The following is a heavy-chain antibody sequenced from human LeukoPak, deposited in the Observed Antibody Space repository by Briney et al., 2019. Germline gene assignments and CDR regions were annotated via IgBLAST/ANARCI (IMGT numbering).Heavy chain of an antibody. V-gene: IGHV3-48*01. J-gene: IGHJ4*02. Sequence: PGGSLRLSCAASGFTFSSYSTNWVRQAPGKGLEWVSYISSSSSTIYYADSVKGRFTISRDNAKNSLYLQMNSLRAEDTAVYYCARVEQYNWRPFDYWGQGALVTVSS. D-gene: IGHD1-20*01. CDR2: ISSSSSTI. CDR1: GFTFSSYS. CDR3: ARVEQYNWRPFDY.